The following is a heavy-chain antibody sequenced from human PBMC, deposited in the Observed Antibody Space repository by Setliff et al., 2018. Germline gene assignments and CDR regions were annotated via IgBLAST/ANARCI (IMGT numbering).Heavy chain of an antibody. Sequence: PSETLSLTCTVSGGSISSYYWSWIRQPPGKGLEWIGYVYTSGSTNYNPSLKSRVTISVDTSKNQFSLKLSSVTAADTAVYYCARSRGYKHDSSGYYYDHYYYYYKDVWGKGTPVTVSS. V-gene: IGHV4-4*08. J-gene: IGHJ6*03. CDR1: GGSISSYY. D-gene: IGHD3-22*01. CDR3: ARSRGYKHDSSGYYYDHYYYYYKDV. CDR2: VYTSGST.